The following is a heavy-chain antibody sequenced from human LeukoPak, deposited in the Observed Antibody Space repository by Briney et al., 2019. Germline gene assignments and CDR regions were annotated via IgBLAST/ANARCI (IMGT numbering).Heavy chain of an antibody. CDR1: GFSFSDAW. Sequence: PGGSLRLSCAASGFSFSDAWMSWVRQIPGKGLEWVSGISWNSGSIGYADSVKGRFTISRDNAKNSLYLQMNSLRAEDTALYYCAKSGPFGGVIANYFDYWGQGTLVTVSS. CDR2: ISWNSGSI. CDR3: AKSGPFGGVIANYFDY. D-gene: IGHD3-16*02. J-gene: IGHJ4*02. V-gene: IGHV3-9*01.